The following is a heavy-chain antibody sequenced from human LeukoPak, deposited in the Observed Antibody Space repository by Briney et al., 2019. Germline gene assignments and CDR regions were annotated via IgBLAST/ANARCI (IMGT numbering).Heavy chain of an antibody. CDR1: GGSINSYY. CDR2: IYYTGTT. D-gene: IGHD4-17*01. V-gene: IGHV4-59*01. Sequence: SETLSLSCTVSGGSINSYYWSWIRQPPGKGLEWIGYIYYTGTTNYNPSLKSRVTISVDSSTNHFSLRLTSVTAADTAIYYCAAMTTVTMYSYFFDSWGQGTLLTVSS. J-gene: IGHJ4*02. CDR3: AAMTTVTMYSYFFDS.